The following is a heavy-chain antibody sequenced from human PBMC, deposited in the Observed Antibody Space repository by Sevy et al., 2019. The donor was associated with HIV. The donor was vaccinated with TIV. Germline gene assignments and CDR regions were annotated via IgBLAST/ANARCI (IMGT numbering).Heavy chain of an antibody. J-gene: IGHJ6*02. D-gene: IGHD2-15*01. V-gene: IGHV3-7*01. CDR1: GFTFNMYW. CDR3: ARHCSGGSCYSLLPHYYYGMDV. Sequence: GGSLRLSCAASGFTFNMYWMTWVRQAPGKGLEWVANIKEDGSERNYLDSVKGRFTISRDNASESLYLQINSLRAEDTAVYYCARHCSGGSCYSLLPHYYYGMDVWGQGTTVTVSS. CDR2: IKEDGSER.